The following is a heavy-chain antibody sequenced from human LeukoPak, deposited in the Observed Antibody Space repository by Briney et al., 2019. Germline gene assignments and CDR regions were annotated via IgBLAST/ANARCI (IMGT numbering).Heavy chain of an antibody. CDR1: GFTFSDYA. CDR3: AKDHAPIVGATNTWFAP. V-gene: IGHV3-23*01. Sequence: GGSLSLPRAASGFTFSDYAMSWVRQPPGKGLEWVSAISGSGDSTYYADSVKGRFTISRDNSKNTLYLQMNSLRAEDTAVYYCAKDHAPIVGATNTWFAPWGQGTLVTVSS. CDR2: ISGSGDST. D-gene: IGHD1-26*01. J-gene: IGHJ5*02.